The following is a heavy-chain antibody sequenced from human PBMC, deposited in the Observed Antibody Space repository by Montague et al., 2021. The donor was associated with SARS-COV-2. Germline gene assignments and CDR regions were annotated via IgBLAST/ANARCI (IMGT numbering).Heavy chain of an antibody. CDR3: ARSYYDILTAYYTPFDY. CDR2: IDWDDDK. CDR1: GFSLSTSGMR. D-gene: IGHD3-9*01. V-gene: IGHV2-70*04. J-gene: IGHJ4*02. Sequence: PALKPTQTLTLTCTFSGFSLSTSGMRASWIRQPPGKALEWLARIDWDDDKFYSTSLKTRLTISKDTSKNQVVLTMTNMDPVDTATYYCARSYYDILTAYYTPFDYWGQGTLVTVSS.